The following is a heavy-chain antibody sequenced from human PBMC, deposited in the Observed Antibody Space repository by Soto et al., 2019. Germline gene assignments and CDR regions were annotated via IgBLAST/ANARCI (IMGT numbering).Heavy chain of an antibody. CDR1: GGSISSGGYY. CDR3: ARESRSEDIVVVPAAKLVDAFDI. Sequence: SETLSLTCTVSGGSISSGGYYWSWIRQHPGKGLEWIGYIYYSGSTYYNTSLKNRVTISVDTSKNQFSLKLSSVTAADTAVYYCARESRSEDIVVVPAAKLVDAFDIWGQGTMVTVSS. J-gene: IGHJ3*02. V-gene: IGHV4-31*03. D-gene: IGHD2-2*01. CDR2: IYYSGST.